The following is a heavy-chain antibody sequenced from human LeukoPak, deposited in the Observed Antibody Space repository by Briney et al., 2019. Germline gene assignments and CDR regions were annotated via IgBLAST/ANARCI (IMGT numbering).Heavy chain of an antibody. CDR1: GGSFSGYY. CDR3: ARDGSSSGWYGHYYGMDV. CDR2: INHSGST. D-gene: IGHD6-19*01. V-gene: IGHV4-34*01. Sequence: SETLSLTCAVYGGSFSGYYWSWIRQPPGKWLEWIGEINHSGSTNYNPSLKSRVTISVDTSKNQFSLKLSSVTAADTAVYYCARDGSSSGWYGHYYGMDVWGQGTTVTVSS. J-gene: IGHJ6*02.